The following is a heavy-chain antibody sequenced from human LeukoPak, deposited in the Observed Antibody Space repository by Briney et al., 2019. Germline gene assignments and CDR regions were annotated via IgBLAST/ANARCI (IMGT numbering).Heavy chain of an antibody. CDR2: IFYSGRT. V-gene: IGHV4-59*01. CDR3: ARGQKYRNGYTVAELGSGYFDY. CDR1: GGSISSYY. Sequence: SETLSLTCSVSGGSISSYYWSWIRQPPGKGLEWIGYIFYSGRTNYNPSLKSRVTISVDTSKNQFSLTLSSVTAADTAVYYCARGQKYRNGYTVAELGSGYFDYWGQGTLVTVSS. J-gene: IGHJ4*02. D-gene: IGHD5-18*01.